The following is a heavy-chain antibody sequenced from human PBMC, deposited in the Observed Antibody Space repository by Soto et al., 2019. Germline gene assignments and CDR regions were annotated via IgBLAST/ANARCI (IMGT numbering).Heavy chain of an antibody. CDR1: GFTFSSYA. V-gene: IGHV3-23*01. CDR2: ISGSGGST. J-gene: IGHJ6*02. D-gene: IGHD5-12*01. CDR3: AKVLEGGYVYPYYYYGMDV. Sequence: EVQLLESGGGLVQPGGSLRLSCAASGFTFSSYAMSWVRQAPGKGLEWVSAISGSGGSTYYADSVKGRFTISRDNSKNTLYLQMSSLRAQDTAVYYCAKVLEGGYVYPYYYYGMDVWGQGTTVTVSS.